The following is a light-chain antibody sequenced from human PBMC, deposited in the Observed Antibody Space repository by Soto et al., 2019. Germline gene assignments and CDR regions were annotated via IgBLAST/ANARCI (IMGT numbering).Light chain of an antibody. V-gene: IGLV2-14*01. CDR1: SSDVGGYDY. Sequence: QSVLTQPSSVSGSPGQSIAISCTGTSSDVGGYDYVSWYQQHPDKAPKLIIYEVTKRPSGVSNRFSGSKSGNTASLTISGLQPDDEADYYCSSHTSADTRVFGSGTKVTVL. CDR2: EVT. CDR3: SSHTSADTRV. J-gene: IGLJ1*01.